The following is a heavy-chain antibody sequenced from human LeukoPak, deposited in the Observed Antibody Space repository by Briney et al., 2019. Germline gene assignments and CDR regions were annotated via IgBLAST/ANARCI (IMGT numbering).Heavy chain of an antibody. CDR1: GFTFSSYS. CDR3: ARDRRVATISPTIRDAFDI. J-gene: IGHJ3*02. CDR2: ISSSSSTI. D-gene: IGHD5-12*01. V-gene: IGHV3-48*01. Sequence: EPGGSLRLSCAASGFTFSSYSMNWVRQAPGKGLEWVSYISSSSSTIYYADSVKGRFTISRDNAKNSLYLQMNSLRAEDTAVYYCARDRRVATISPTIRDAFDIWGQGTMVTVSS.